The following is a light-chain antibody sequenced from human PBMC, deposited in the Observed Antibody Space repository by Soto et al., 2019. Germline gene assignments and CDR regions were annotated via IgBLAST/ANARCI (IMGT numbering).Light chain of an antibody. CDR2: EVS. CDR1: SSDVGGYNY. V-gene: IGLV2-14*01. CDR3: SSYTSSSPYV. Sequence: QSALTQPASVSGSPGQSITISCTGTSSDVGGYNYVSRYQQHPGKAPKLMIYEVSNRPSGVSNRFSGSKPGNTASLTISGLQAEDEADYYCSSYTSSSPYVFGTGTKVTVL. J-gene: IGLJ1*01.